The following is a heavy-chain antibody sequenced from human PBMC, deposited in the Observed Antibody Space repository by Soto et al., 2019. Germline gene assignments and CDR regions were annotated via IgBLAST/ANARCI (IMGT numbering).Heavy chain of an antibody. CDR1: GGSISSYY. CDR2: IYYSGST. CDR3: ARTRRDGYNERRWFDP. D-gene: IGHD5-12*01. J-gene: IGHJ5*02. Sequence: SETLSLTCTVSGGSISSYYWSWIRQPPGKGLEWIGYIYYSGSTNYNPSLKSRVTISVDTSKNQFPLKLSSVTAADTAVYYCARTRRDGYNERRWFDPWGQGTLVTVSS. V-gene: IGHV4-59*01.